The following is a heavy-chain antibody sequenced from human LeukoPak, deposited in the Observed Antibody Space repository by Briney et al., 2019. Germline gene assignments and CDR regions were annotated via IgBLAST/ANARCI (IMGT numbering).Heavy chain of an antibody. V-gene: IGHV1-69*05. CDR3: ARSHDYVWGSYRYIWNY. D-gene: IGHD3-16*02. CDR2: IIPIFCTA. CDR1: GGTSSSYA. J-gene: IGHJ4*02. Sequence: SVKVSCKASGGTSSSYAISWVRQAPGHGLEWMGRIIPIFCTANYAQKFQGRVTITTDESTSTAYMEVSSLRSEDMAVYYCARSHDYVWGSYRYIWNYWRPGRLVTVSS.